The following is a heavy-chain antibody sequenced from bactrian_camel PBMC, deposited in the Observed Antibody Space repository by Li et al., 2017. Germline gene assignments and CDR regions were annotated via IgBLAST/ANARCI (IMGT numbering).Heavy chain of an antibody. J-gene: IGHJ4*01. CDR1: EYLYRANC. CDR3: AARPYYCTTPFRYEYDY. V-gene: IGHV3S53*01. Sequence: HVQLVESGGGSVQAGGSLRLSCAASEYLYRANCMGWSRQAPGKEREGVAHISGGRTDYADSVKGRFTISQDNAKNTLYLQMNSLKPDDTAMYYCAARPYYCTTPFRYEYDYWGQGTQVTVS. CDR2: ISGGRT. D-gene: IGHD2*01.